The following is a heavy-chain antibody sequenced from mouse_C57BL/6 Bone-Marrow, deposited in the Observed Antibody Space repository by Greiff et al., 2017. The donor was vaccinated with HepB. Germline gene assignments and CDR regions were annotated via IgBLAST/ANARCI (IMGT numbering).Heavy chain of an antibody. D-gene: IGHD1-1*01. CDR1: RYTFTSYW. J-gene: IGHJ1*03. V-gene: IGHV1-61*01. CDR3: AKATTVVAFRYFDV. Sequence: VQLQQPGAELVRPGSSVKLSCKASRYTFTSYWMDWVKQRPGQGLEWIGNIYPSDSETHYNQKFKDKATLTVDKSSSTAYMQLSSLTSEDSAVYYCAKATTVVAFRYFDVWGTGTTVTVSS. CDR2: IYPSDSET.